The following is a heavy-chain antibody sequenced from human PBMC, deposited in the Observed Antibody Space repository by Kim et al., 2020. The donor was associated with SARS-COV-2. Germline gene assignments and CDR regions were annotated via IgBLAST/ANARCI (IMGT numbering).Heavy chain of an antibody. D-gene: IGHD2-2*01. J-gene: IGHJ6*02. CDR1: GFTVSSNY. CDR2: IYSGGTT. CDR3: ARGCSAASCYGGMDV. Sequence: GGSLRHSCAASGFTVSSNYMSWVRQAPGKGLEWVSVIYSGGTTSYADAVKGRFTISRDNSKDTLYLQMSSLRAEDTAVYYCARGCSAASCYGGMDVWGQG. V-gene: IGHV3-66*01.